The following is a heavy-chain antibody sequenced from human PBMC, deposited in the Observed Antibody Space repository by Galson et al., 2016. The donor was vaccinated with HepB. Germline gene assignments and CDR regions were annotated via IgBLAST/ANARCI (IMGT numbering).Heavy chain of an antibody. J-gene: IGHJ4*02. CDR1: GGTFNSYA. D-gene: IGHD6-13*01. CDR3: ARRKFSSSWFDY. Sequence: SVKVSCKASGGTFNSYAISWVRQAPGQGLEWMGGIIPLFGTANYAQKFQGRVTITADESTSTVYMELGSLRFEDTAVYYCARRKFSSSWFDYWGQGTLVTVSS. V-gene: IGHV1-69*13. CDR2: IIPLFGTA.